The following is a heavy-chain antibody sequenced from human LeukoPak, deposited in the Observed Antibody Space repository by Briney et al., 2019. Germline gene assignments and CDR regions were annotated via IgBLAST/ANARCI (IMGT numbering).Heavy chain of an antibody. J-gene: IGHJ4*02. D-gene: IGHD3-22*01. V-gene: IGHV4-34*01. CDR1: GGSFSGYY. CDR2: INHSGST. CDR3: ARGRGSGGYYRDY. Sequence: SETVSLTCGVYGGSFSGYYWSWIRQPPGKGLEWIGEINHSGSTNYNPSLKSRVTISVDTSKNQFSLKLSSVTAADTAVYYCARGRGSGGYYRDYWGQGTLVTVSS.